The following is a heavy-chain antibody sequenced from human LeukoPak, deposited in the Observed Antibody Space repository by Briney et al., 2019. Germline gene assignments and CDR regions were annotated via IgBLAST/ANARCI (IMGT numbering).Heavy chain of an antibody. J-gene: IGHJ4*02. D-gene: IGHD3-10*01. CDR1: GFTFSSYA. CDR3: AKPHSLWFGELFPFDY. V-gene: IGHV3-23*01. CDR2: ISGSGAST. Sequence: GGSLRLSCAASGFTFSSYAMSWVRQAPGKWLEWVSAISGSGASTYYADSVKGRFTISRDNSKNTLYMKMNSLRAEDTAVYYCAKPHSLWFGELFPFDYWGQGTLVTVFS.